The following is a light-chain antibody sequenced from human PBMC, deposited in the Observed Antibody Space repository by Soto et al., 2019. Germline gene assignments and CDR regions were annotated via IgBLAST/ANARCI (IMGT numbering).Light chain of an antibody. CDR2: AAS. CDR3: QQSYCAPLA. Sequence: DVLMTQPPSSLSASVGDRVTITCRASQSIVGYLNWYQQKPGKAPNLLIYAASSLQSGVPSRFSRRTSGTDFALTLSSLKPEDCASELCQQSYCAPLAFGQGKKVEL. V-gene: IGKV1-39*01. CDR1: QSIVGY. J-gene: IGKJ2*01.